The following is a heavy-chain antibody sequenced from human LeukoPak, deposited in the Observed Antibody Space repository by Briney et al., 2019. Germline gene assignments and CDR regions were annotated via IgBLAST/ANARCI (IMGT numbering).Heavy chain of an antibody. Sequence: GGSLRLSCAASGFTFSIYVMTWVRQAPGKGLEWVSGISGSSTSTWYADSVKGRFTISRDNSKNTLYLQMNSLRAEDTAVYYCVRQPDSARYGFDYWGQGTQVTVSS. CDR1: GFTFSIYV. CDR2: ISGSSTST. J-gene: IGHJ4*02. D-gene: IGHD1-14*01. CDR3: VRQPDSARYGFDY. V-gene: IGHV3-23*01.